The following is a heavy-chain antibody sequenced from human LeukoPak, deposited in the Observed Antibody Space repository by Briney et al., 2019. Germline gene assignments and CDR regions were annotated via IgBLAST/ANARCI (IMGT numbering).Heavy chain of an antibody. CDR1: GYTFTSYA. J-gene: IGHJ3*02. Sequence: GASVKVSCKASGYTFTSYAMHWVRQAPGQGLEWMGWISAYNGNTNYAQKLQGRVTMTTDTSTSTAYMELRSLRSDDTAVYYCARSPYYYDSSGVGDIWGQGTMVTVSS. D-gene: IGHD3-22*01. CDR2: ISAYNGNT. CDR3: ARSPYYYDSSGVGDI. V-gene: IGHV1-18*01.